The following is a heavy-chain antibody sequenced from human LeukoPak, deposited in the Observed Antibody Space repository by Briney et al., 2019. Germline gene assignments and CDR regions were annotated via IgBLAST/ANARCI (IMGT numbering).Heavy chain of an antibody. V-gene: IGHV4-59*01. CDR2: IYYSGST. D-gene: IGHD1-14*01. J-gene: IGHJ3*02. CDR1: GGSISSYY. Sequence: SETLSLTCTVSGGSISSYYWSWIRQPPGKGLEWIGYIYYSGSTNYNPSLKSRVTISVDTSKNQFSLKLSSVTAADTAVYYCARDVSLNSGIAFGIWGQGTMVTVSS. CDR3: ARDVSLNSGIAFGI.